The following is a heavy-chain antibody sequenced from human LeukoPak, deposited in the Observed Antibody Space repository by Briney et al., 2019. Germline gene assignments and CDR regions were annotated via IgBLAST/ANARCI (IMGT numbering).Heavy chain of an antibody. V-gene: IGHV3-11*01. J-gene: IGHJ4*02. Sequence: PGGSLRLSCAASEFTFSDYYMSWIRQAPGKGLEWVSYISSSGSTIYYADSVKGRFTISRDNAKNSLYLQMNSLRAEDTAVYYCARDLDGGAAVFDYWGQGTLVTVSS. CDR2: ISSSGSTI. CDR1: EFTFSDYY. CDR3: ARDLDGGAAVFDY. D-gene: IGHD2-15*01.